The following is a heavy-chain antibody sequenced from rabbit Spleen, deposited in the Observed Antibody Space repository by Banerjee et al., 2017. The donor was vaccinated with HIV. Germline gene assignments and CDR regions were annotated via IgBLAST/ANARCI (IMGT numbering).Heavy chain of an antibody. V-gene: IGHV1S45*01. J-gene: IGHJ6*01. Sequence: QEQLVESGGGLVQPEGSLTLTCKASGFDFSDKAVMCWVRQAPGKGLQWIACAYAGSSGSTYSATWAKGRFTISKTSSTTVTLQMTSLTAADTATYFCARDTGSSFSSYGMDLWGPGTLVTVS. CDR2: AYAGSSGST. CDR3: ARDTGSSFSSYGMDL. D-gene: IGHD8-1*01. CDR1: GFDFSDKAV.